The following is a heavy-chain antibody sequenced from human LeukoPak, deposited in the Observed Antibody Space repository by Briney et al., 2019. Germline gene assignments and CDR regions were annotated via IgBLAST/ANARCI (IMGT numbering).Heavy chain of an antibody. CDR3: ARQKYYDTSGSAIDY. J-gene: IGHJ4*02. D-gene: IGHD3-22*01. Sequence: SESLSLTCTVSGGSISSSNYYWGWIRQPPGKGLEWIGSIYDSGTTYYNPSLKSRVTISVDTSKNQFSLNLSSVTAADTAVYYCARQKYYDTSGSAIDYWGQGTLVTVPS. CDR2: IYDSGTT. CDR1: GGSISSSNYY. V-gene: IGHV4-39*01.